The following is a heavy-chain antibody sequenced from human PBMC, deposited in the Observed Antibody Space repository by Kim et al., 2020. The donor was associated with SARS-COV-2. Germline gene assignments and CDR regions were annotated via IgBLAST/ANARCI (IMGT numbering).Heavy chain of an antibody. V-gene: IGHV3-23*01. J-gene: IGHJ4*02. CDR3: EASDY. CDR2: ISDSGART. Sequence: ISDSGARTHYADSVRGRFTISRDTSKSTLFLQMNSLRAEDTAVYYCEASDYWGQGSLVTVSS.